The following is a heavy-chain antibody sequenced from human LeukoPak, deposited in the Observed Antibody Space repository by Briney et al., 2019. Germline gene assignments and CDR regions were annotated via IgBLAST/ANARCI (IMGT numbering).Heavy chain of an antibody. CDR2: IYYSGST. J-gene: IGHJ4*02. CDR3: ARGRRGIDFDY. CDR1: GGSISTYY. D-gene: IGHD2/OR15-2a*01. Sequence: SETLSLTCTVSGGSISTYYWSWIRRPPGKGLEWIGYIYYSGSTNYNPSLKSRVTISVDTSKSQFSLKLSSVTAADTAVYYCARGRRGIDFDYWGQGALVTVSS. V-gene: IGHV4-59*01.